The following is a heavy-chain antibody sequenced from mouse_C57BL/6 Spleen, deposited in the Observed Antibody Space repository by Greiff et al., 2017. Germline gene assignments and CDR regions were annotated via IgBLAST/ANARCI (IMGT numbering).Heavy chain of an antibody. V-gene: IGHV5-4*01. Sequence: EVKVVESGGGLVKPGGSLKLSCAASGFTFSSYAMSWVRQTPEKRLEWVATISDGGSYTYYPDNVKGRFTISRDNDKNNLYLQMSHLKSEDTAMYYCARDQAPGTWFAYWGQGTLVTVSA. CDR1: GFTFSSYA. CDR3: ARDQAPGTWFAY. D-gene: IGHD3-2*02. J-gene: IGHJ3*01. CDR2: ISDGGSYT.